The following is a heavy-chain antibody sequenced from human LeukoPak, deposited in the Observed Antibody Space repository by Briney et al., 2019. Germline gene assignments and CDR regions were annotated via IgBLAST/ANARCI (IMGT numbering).Heavy chain of an antibody. CDR2: IDTSGSTI. D-gene: IGHD6-13*01. Sequence: GGSLRLSCAASGFTIRDYYMSWIRQAPGKGLEWVSYIDTSGSTIYYADSMKGRFTISRDNAKNSLYLQMNSLRAEDTAVYYCAKVSSRYSSSWLFDYWGQGTLVTVSS. J-gene: IGHJ4*02. CDR1: GFTIRDYY. CDR3: AKVSSRYSSSWLFDY. V-gene: IGHV3-11*01.